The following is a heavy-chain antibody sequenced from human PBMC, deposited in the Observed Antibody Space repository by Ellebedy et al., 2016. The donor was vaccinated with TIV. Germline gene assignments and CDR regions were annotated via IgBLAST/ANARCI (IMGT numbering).Heavy chain of an antibody. CDR1: GESFIGHY. D-gene: IGHD1-20*01. Sequence: MPSETLSLTCAVNGESFIGHYWSWIRQPPGKGLEWIGEIGSSKYDPSLKNRVTISVDTSKNQISLKLKSVTAADTAVYYCARDRNWNQYYFDYWGPGTLVTVSP. V-gene: IGHV4-34*01. J-gene: IGHJ4*02. CDR2: IGSS. CDR3: ARDRNWNQYYFDY.